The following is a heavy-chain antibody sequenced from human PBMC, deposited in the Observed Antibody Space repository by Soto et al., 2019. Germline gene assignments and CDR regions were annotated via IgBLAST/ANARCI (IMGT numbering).Heavy chain of an antibody. Sequence: ASVKVSCKASGYTFTSYYIHWVRQAPGQGLEWMGIINPSGGSTSYAQKFQGRVTMTRDTSTSTVYMGLSSLRSEDTAVYYCARVRDYCSGSSCYRYGFDPWGQGTLVTVSS. CDR1: GYTFTSYY. CDR3: ARVRDYCSGSSCYRYGFDP. V-gene: IGHV1-46*01. D-gene: IGHD2-15*01. J-gene: IGHJ5*02. CDR2: INPSGGST.